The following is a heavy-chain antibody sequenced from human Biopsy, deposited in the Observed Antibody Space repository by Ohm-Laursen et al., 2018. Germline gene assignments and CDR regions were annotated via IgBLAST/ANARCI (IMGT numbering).Heavy chain of an antibody. CDR3: ARDRGYYSDRTVPGYFDL. J-gene: IGHJ2*01. CDR2: VYYTGST. CDR1: GDSISSYY. Sequence: GTLSLTRTVSGDSISSYYWSWIRQPPGRGLQGIGYVYYTGSTDYNPSLQSRVTISVDTSKNHFSLRLRSVTPADPAIYYCARDRGYYSDRTVPGYFDLWGRGTLVTVSS. V-gene: IGHV4-59*01. D-gene: IGHD3-22*01.